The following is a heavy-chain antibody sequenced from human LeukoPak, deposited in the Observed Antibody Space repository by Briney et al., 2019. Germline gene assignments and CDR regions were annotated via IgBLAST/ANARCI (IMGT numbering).Heavy chain of an antibody. CDR3: ARDNPSGWYDMDPFDY. CDR2: ISAYNGNT. Sequence: GASVKVSCKSSGYTFTSYGISWVRQAPGQGLEWMGWISAYNGNTNYAQKLQGRVTMTTDTSTSTAYMELRSLRSDDTAVYYCARDNPSGWYDMDPFDYWGQGTLVTVSS. CDR1: GYTFTSYG. D-gene: IGHD6-19*01. V-gene: IGHV1-18*01. J-gene: IGHJ4*02.